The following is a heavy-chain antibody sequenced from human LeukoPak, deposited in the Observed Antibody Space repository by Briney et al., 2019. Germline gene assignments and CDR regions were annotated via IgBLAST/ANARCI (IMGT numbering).Heavy chain of an antibody. V-gene: IGHV4-39*01. Sequence: SETLSLTCTVSGGSISSSSYYWGWIRQPPGKGLEWIGSIYYSGSTHYNPSLKSRVTISVDTSKNQFSLKLSSVTVADTAVYYCARHVLSGYLNYWYFDLWGRGTLVTVSS. J-gene: IGHJ2*01. CDR3: ARHVLSGYLNYWYFDL. CDR1: GGSISSSSYY. D-gene: IGHD3-3*01. CDR2: IYYSGST.